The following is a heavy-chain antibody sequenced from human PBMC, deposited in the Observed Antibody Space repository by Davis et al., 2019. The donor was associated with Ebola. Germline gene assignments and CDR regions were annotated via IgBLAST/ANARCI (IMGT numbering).Heavy chain of an antibody. Sequence: SETLSLTCAVSGGSISSSNWWSWVRQPPGKGLVWIGEIYHSGSTNYNPSLKSRVTISVDTSKNQFSLKLSSVTAADTAVYYCARHGGICSGGSCYSIYGMDVWGQGTTVTVSS. CDR3: ARHGGICSGGSCYSIYGMDV. V-gene: IGHV4-4*02. J-gene: IGHJ6*02. CDR1: GGSISSSNW. CDR2: IYHSGST. D-gene: IGHD2-15*01.